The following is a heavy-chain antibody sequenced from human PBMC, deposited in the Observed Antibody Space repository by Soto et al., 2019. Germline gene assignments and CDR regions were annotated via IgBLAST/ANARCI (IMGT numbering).Heavy chain of an antibody. CDR3: AVIPTAIPPYYYGMDV. Sequence: ASVKFYCKASGYTFTSDGISWVRQAPGQGLEWMGWISAFNGNTNYAQKLQGRVTMTTDTSTNTAYMELRSLRSDDTAVYFCAVIPTAIPPYYYGMDVWGQGTTVTVSS. CDR1: GYTFTSDG. J-gene: IGHJ6*02. D-gene: IGHD2-2*01. CDR2: ISAFNGNT. V-gene: IGHV1-18*04.